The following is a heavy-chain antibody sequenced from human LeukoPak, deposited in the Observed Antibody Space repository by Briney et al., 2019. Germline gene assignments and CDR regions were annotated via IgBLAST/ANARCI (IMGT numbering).Heavy chain of an antibody. D-gene: IGHD5-12*01. CDR3: ARDYGSGYDSLFHFDY. Sequence: ASETLSLTCAVYVGSFSGHYWSWIRQPPGKGLEWIGYTHYSGSTNYNPSLKSRVTISVDRSKDQFSLKLSSVTAADTAVYYCARDYGSGYDSLFHFDYWGQGTLVTVSS. CDR1: VGSFSGHY. J-gene: IGHJ4*02. V-gene: IGHV4-59*11. CDR2: THYSGST.